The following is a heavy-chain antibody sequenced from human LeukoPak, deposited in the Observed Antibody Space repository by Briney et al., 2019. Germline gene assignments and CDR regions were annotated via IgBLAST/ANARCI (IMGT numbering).Heavy chain of an antibody. V-gene: IGHV4-59*01. CDR1: GGSISTYY. J-gene: IGHJ4*02. Sequence: SETLSLTCTASGGSISTYYWSWIRQPPGKGLEWIGYIYYSGSTNYNPSLKSRVTISVDTSKNQLSLKLSSVTAADTAVYYCARERGDYLDYWGQGTLVTVSS. CDR3: ARERGDYLDY. CDR2: IYYSGST.